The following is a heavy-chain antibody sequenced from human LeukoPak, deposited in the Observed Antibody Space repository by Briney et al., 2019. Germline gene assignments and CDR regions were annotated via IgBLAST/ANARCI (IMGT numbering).Heavy chain of an antibody. CDR2: IYYSGST. Sequence: KSSETLSLTCTVSGGSISSYYWSWIRQPPGKGLEWIGYIYYSGSTNYNPSLKSRVTISVDTSKNQFSLKLSSVTAADTAVYYCARGARGYSYGHFDCWGQGTLVTVSS. CDR1: GGSISSYY. V-gene: IGHV4-59*01. J-gene: IGHJ4*02. CDR3: ARGARGYSYGHFDC. D-gene: IGHD5-18*01.